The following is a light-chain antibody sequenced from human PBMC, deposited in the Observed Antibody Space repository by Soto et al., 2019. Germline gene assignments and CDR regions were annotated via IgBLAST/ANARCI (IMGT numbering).Light chain of an antibody. Sequence: SVLTQPPSVSAAPGQKVTISCSGSSSNIGGNSVSWYQQLPGTAPRLLIYDDNKRPSGIPDRFSGSKSGTSATLGITGFQTGDEADYYCGSWDSSLSAYVFGTGTKV. J-gene: IGLJ1*01. CDR2: DDN. V-gene: IGLV1-51*01. CDR3: GSWDSSLSAYV. CDR1: SSNIGGNS.